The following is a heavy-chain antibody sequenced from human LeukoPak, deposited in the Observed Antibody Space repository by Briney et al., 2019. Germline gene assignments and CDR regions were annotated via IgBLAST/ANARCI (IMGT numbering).Heavy chain of an antibody. CDR2: IKSKTDGGTT. J-gene: IGHJ4*02. CDR3: TTVSSRGWPFY. D-gene: IGHD6-19*01. V-gene: IGHV3-15*01. CDR1: GFTFSSYG. Sequence: GGSLRLSCAASGFTFSSYGMHWVRQAPGKGLEWVGRIKSKTDGGTTDYAAPVKGRFTISRDDSKNTLYLQMNSLKTEDTAVYYCTTVSSRGWPFYWGQGTLVTVSS.